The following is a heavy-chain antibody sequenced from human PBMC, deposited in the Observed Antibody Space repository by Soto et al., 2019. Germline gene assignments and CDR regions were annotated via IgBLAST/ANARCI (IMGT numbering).Heavy chain of an antibody. V-gene: IGHV4-34*01. CDR1: GGSFSGYY. CDR3: ARGLVVVPAASYYYYYMDV. CDR2: INHSGST. J-gene: IGHJ6*03. D-gene: IGHD2-2*01. Sequence: SETLSLTCAVYGGSFSGYYWSWIRQPPGKGLEWIGEINHSGSTNYNPSLKSRVTISVDTSKNQFSLKLSSVTAADTAVYYCARGLVVVPAASYYYYYMDVWGKGTTVTVSS.